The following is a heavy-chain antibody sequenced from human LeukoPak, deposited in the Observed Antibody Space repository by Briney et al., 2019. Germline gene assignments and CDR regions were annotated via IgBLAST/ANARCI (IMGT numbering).Heavy chain of an antibody. D-gene: IGHD2/OR15-2a*01. J-gene: IGHJ4*02. CDR2: IYHSGST. V-gene: IGHV4-38-2*02. Sequence: SETLSLTCTVSGGSISSYYWNWIRQPPGKGLEWIGSIYHSGSTYYNPSLKSRVTISVDTSKNQFSLKLNSVTAADTAVYYCARGNIVDYWGQGTLVTVSS. CDR3: ARGNIVDY. CDR1: GGSISSYY.